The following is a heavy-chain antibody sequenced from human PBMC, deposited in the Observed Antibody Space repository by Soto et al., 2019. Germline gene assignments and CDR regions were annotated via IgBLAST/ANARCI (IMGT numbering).Heavy chain of an antibody. CDR1: CDSISSGDYY. J-gene: IGHJ6*02. CDR2: IYYSGNT. CDR3: VRQGFGALHGLVDV. V-gene: IGHV4-30-4*01. Sequence: SETLSLTCTVSCDSISSGDYYWSWIRQPPGKGLEWIGCIYYSGNTYYNPSLKSRFSISLDTSKSQFSLQLTSVTATDTAVYYCVRQGFGALHGLVDVWGQGTTVTVSS. D-gene: IGHD3-10*01.